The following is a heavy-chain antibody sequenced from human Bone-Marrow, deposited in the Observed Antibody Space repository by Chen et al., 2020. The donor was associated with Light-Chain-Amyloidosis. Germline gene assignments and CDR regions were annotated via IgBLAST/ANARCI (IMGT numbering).Heavy chain of an antibody. V-gene: IGHV4-34*12. J-gene: IGHJ3*02. Sequence: QVQLQEWGTXXLKPSETLSLTCAVYGAPFSNYYWTWVRQAPGKGMEWMGEIIETGSASFNPTLKSRLTMSVEKSKNQFSLKLTSVTXADTAVYYCARQTGIAAAGTPPHAFDIWGQGTMVTVSS. D-gene: IGHD6-13*01. CDR2: IIETGSA. CDR3: ARQTGIAAAGTPPHAFDI. CDR1: GAPFSNYY.